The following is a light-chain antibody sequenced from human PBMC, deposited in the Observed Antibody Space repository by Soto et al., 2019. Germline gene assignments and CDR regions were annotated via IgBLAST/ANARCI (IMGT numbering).Light chain of an antibody. V-gene: IGKV1-39*01. Sequence: DIQMTQSPASLSASVGDRVTITCRASQSIRSFLNWYQQKPGKAPKLLIYGTSSLQDGVPSRFSGSGSGKDFTLTISKLQPEDFASYYCQRSHDGPWACRPGTNVEVK. CDR1: QSIRSF. CDR2: GTS. J-gene: IGKJ1*01. CDR3: QRSHDGPWA.